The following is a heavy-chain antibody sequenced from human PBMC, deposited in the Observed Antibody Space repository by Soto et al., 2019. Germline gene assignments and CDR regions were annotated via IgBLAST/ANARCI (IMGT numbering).Heavy chain of an antibody. Sequence: QVHLQESGPGLVQPSQTLSLTCTVSGGSISSGDYYWTWIRQPPGKGLEWIVYVSYSGSTYYNPSLKSRVSTSLDTSKNQISLYLSSVTAADTAVYYCARIVTLFDIVTNNWFDPWGQGTLVTVSS. CDR3: ARIVTLFDIVTNNWFDP. CDR1: GGSISSGDYY. J-gene: IGHJ5*02. D-gene: IGHD3-3*01. CDR2: VSYSGST. V-gene: IGHV4-30-4*01.